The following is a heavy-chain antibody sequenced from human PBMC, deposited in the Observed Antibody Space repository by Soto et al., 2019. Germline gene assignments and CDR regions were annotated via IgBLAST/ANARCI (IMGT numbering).Heavy chain of an antibody. CDR3: QADHSKGWYFDY. CDR1: GGTFSSYA. Sequence: QVQLVQSGAEVKKPGSSVKVSCKASGGTFSSYAISWVRQAPGQGLEWMGGIIPIFGTANYAQKFQGRVTITADESTSTAYMALSSLRSEDTAVYYCQADHSKGWYFDYWGQGTLVTVSS. CDR2: IIPIFGTA. V-gene: IGHV1-69*12. J-gene: IGHJ4*02. D-gene: IGHD2-15*01.